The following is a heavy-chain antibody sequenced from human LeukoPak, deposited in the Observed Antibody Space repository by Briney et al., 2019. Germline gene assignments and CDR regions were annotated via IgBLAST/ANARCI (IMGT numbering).Heavy chain of an antibody. CDR1: GFTFSSYG. CDR2: ISYDGSNK. J-gene: IGHJ4*02. D-gene: IGHD1-7*01. CDR3: AKDRLELRGPFDY. V-gene: IGHV3-30*18. Sequence: GGSLRLSCAASGFTFSSYGMHWVRQAPGKGLEWVAVISYDGSNKYYADSVKGRFTISRDNSKNTLYLQMNSLRAEDTAVYYCAKDRLELRGPFDYWGQGTLVTVSS.